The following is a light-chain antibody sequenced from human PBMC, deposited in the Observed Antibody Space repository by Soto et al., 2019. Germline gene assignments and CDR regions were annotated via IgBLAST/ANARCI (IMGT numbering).Light chain of an antibody. CDR1: QSVSSN. J-gene: IGKJ1*01. CDR3: QQYTNWPPWT. CDR2: GAS. V-gene: IGKV3-15*01. Sequence: EILMTQSPATLSVSPGEKATLSCRASQSVSSNLTWYQQKPGQAPRLLIYGASTRATGIPARFSGSWSGTELTPTHSSLQSEGLAFYYCQQYTNWPPWTFAQAPKMQIK.